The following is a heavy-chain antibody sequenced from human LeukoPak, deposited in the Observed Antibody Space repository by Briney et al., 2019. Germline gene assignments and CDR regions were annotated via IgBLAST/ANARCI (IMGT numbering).Heavy chain of an antibody. Sequence: GGSLRLSCATSGFTLSSYWMHWVRQAPGKGLVWVSRINSDGSSTSYADSVKGRFTISRDNAKNTVYPQMNSLRAEDTAVYYCATSRTFDYWGQGTLVTVSS. V-gene: IGHV3-74*01. CDR2: INSDGSST. CDR3: ATSRTFDY. J-gene: IGHJ4*02. CDR1: GFTLSSYW.